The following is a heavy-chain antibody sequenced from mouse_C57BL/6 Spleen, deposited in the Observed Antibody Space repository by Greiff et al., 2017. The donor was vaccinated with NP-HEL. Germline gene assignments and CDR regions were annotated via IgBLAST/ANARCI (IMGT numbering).Heavy chain of an antibody. Sequence: QVQLQQSGAELMKPGASVKLSCKATGYTFTGYWIEWVKQRPGHGLEWIGEILPGGGSTNYNEKFKGKATFTADTSSNTAYMQLSSLTTEDSAIYYCARRLITTDPYFDYWGQGTTLTVSS. CDR3: ARRLITTDPYFDY. J-gene: IGHJ2*01. D-gene: IGHD1-1*01. V-gene: IGHV1-9*01. CDR2: ILPGGGST. CDR1: GYTFTGYW.